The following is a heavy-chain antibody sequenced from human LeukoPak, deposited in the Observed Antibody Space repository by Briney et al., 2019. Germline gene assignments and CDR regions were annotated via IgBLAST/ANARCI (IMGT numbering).Heavy chain of an antibody. Sequence: GGSLRLSCAASGFTFSSYAMTWVRQAPGKGLEWVSAISGGGGGTYYADSVRGRFTISRDNSKNTLYLQMNSLRDEDTAVYYCATHYDTSGYYYFDFWGQGTLVTVSS. V-gene: IGHV3-23*01. CDR3: ATHYDTSGYYYFDF. CDR1: GFTFSSYA. J-gene: IGHJ4*02. D-gene: IGHD3-22*01. CDR2: ISGGGGGT.